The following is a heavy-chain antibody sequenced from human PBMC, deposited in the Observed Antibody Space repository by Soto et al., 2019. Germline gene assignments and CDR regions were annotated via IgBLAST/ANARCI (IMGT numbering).Heavy chain of an antibody. J-gene: IGHJ4*02. V-gene: IGHV3-11*01. CDR2: ISSSGSTI. D-gene: IGHD3-16*02. Sequence: GGSLRLSCAASGFTFSDYYMSWIRQAPGKGLEWVSYISSSGSTIYYADSVKGRFTISRDNAKNSLYLQMNSLRAEDTAVYYCARGPYDYVWGSDPPHFDYWGQGTLVTVAS. CDR1: GFTFSDYY. CDR3: ARGPYDYVWGSDPPHFDY.